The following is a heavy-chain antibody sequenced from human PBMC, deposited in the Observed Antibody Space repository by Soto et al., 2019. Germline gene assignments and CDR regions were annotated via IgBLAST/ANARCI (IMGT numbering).Heavy chain of an antibody. CDR3: ARDLTGTPVY. D-gene: IGHD3-9*01. CDR1: GYSFTNYY. CDR2: INAGGGYT. J-gene: IGHJ4*02. Sequence: ASVKVSCKASGYSFTNYYMHWVRQAPGQGLEWMGTINAGGGYTTYAQRFQGRVTMTRDTSTSTVSMELRSLRSDDTAVYYCARDLTGTPVYWGQG. V-gene: IGHV1-46*01.